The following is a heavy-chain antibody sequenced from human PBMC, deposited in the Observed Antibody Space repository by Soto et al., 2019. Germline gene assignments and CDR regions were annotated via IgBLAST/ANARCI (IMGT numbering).Heavy chain of an antibody. Sequence: XETLSLTCTVAGGSISSYYWSWIRQPPGKGLEWIGYIYYSGSTNYNPSLKSRVTISVDTSKNQFSLKLSSVTAADTAVYYCARGGRAVAGTGWFDHSGQGTLVTVSS. CDR1: GGSISSYY. D-gene: IGHD6-19*01. CDR3: ARGGRAVAGTGWFDH. J-gene: IGHJ5*02. CDR2: IYYSGST. V-gene: IGHV4-59*01.